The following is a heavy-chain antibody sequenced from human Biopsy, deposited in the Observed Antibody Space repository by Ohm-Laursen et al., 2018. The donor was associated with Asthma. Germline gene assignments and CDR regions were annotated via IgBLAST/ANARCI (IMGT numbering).Heavy chain of an antibody. CDR3: AKSADYYDSTDYLDF. J-gene: IGHJ4*01. CDR1: GFSFADCA. CDR2: ISWNSGNI. D-gene: IGHD3-22*01. Sequence: SLRLSCAASGFSFADCAMHWVRQAPGKGLEWVSSISWNSGNIDYADSVKGRFTISRDNAKNSLYLQMQSLRPEDTAFYYCAKSADYYDSTDYLDFWGRGTLVTVSS. V-gene: IGHV3-9*01.